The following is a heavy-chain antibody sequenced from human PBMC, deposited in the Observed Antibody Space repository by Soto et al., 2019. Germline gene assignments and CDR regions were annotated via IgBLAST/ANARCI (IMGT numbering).Heavy chain of an antibody. Sequence: PSATLSLSCAVSSGSISGSDYYWVGLRQSAGKGPEWIGSVFYTGFTSYNPSLESRVSVSVDTSKNQFSLKVSGVSAADTAVYYCATSQKGYNWNYFDHWGQGALVTVSS. J-gene: IGHJ4*02. CDR3: ATSQKGYNWNYFDH. CDR1: SGSISGSDYY. CDR2: VFYTGFT. D-gene: IGHD1-20*01. V-gene: IGHV4-39*01.